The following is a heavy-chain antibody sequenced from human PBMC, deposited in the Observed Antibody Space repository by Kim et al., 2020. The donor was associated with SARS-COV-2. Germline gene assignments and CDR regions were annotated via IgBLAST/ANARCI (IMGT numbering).Heavy chain of an antibody. CDR2: ITSTSSFK. CDR3: VRGSGWYPHDAFDI. D-gene: IGHD6-19*01. J-gene: IGHJ3*02. CDR1: GFTFSSYT. V-gene: IGHV3-21*06. Sequence: GGSLRLSFVASGFTFSSYTMNWVRQAPGKGLEWVSSITSTSSFKYYADSLKGRFTISRDNAKNSLYLQMDSLRVEDTAVYYCVRGSGWYPHDAFDIWGQGTMVTVSS.